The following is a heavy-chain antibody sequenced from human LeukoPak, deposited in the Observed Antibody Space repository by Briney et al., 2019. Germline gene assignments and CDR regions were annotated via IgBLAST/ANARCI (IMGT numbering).Heavy chain of an antibody. CDR3: ARDGSGYYGSGYNAFDI. V-gene: IGHV4-61*02. CDR2: IYTSGST. D-gene: IGHD3-10*01. J-gene: IGHJ3*02. CDR1: GDSISSGNYY. Sequence: PSETLSLTCTVSGDSISSGNYYWTWIRQPAGKGLEWIGRIYTSGSTNYNPSLKSRVTISVDTSKNQFSLKLSSVTAADTAVYYCARDGSGYYGSGYNAFDIWGQGTMVTVSS.